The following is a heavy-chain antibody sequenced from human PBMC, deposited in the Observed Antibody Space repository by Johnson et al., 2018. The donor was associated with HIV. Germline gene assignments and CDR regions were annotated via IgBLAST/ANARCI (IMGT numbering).Heavy chain of an antibody. Sequence: VQLVESGGGVVRPGGSLRLSCAASGFTFSSYWMSWVRQAPGKGLEWVANIKQDGSEKYYVDSVKGRFTISRDNAKNSLYLQMNSLRAEDTAVYYCARGGSHKMDAFDIWGQGTMVTVSS. J-gene: IGHJ3*02. D-gene: IGHD1-26*01. CDR1: GFTFSSYW. CDR3: ARGGSHKMDAFDI. V-gene: IGHV3-7*02. CDR2: IKQDGSEK.